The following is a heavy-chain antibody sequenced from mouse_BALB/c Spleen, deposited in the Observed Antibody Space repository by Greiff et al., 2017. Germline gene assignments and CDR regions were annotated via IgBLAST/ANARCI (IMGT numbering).Heavy chain of an antibody. V-gene: IGHV7-3*02. J-gene: IGHJ3*01. CDR1: GFTFTDYY. CDR2: IRNKANGYTT. CDR3: ARDSDGNYFAY. Sequence: EVMLVESGGGLVQPGGSLRLSCATSGFTFTDYYMSWVRQPPGKALEWLGFIRNKANGYTTEYSATVKGRFTISRDNSQSILYLQMNTLRAEDSATYYCARDSDGNYFAYWGQGTLVTVSA. D-gene: IGHD2-1*01.